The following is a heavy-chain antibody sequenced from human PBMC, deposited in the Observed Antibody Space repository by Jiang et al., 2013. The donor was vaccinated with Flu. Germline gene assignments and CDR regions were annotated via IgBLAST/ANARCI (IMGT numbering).Heavy chain of an antibody. J-gene: IGHJ3*02. D-gene: IGHD1-14*01. V-gene: IGHV4-34*01. CDR1: GGSFSGYY. CDR2: INHSGST. Sequence: VLLKPSETLSLTCGVYGGSFSGYYWSWIRQPPGKGLECIGEINHSGSTNYKPSLKSRVTISVDTSKNQYSLNLRSVTAADTAVYYCARHQVSAFDIWGHGTMVTVSS. CDR3: ARHQVSAFDI.